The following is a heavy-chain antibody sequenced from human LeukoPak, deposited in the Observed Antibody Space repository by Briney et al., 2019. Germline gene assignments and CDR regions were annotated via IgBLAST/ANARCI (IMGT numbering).Heavy chain of an antibody. V-gene: IGHV3-11*01. CDR1: GFTFSDYY. J-gene: IGHJ3*02. CDR2: ISSSGSTI. CDR3: AREGATYYYDSSGYYYEGHDAFDI. D-gene: IGHD3-22*01. Sequence: PGGSLRLSCEASGFTFSDYYMSWIRQAPGKGLEWVSYISSSGSTIYYADSVKGRFTISRDNAKNSLYLQMNSLRAEDTAVYYCAREGATYYYDSSGYYYEGHDAFDIWGQGTMVTVSS.